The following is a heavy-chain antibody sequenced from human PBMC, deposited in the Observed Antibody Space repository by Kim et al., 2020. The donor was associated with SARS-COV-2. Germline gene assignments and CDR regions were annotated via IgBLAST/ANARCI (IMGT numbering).Heavy chain of an antibody. CDR2: INTNTGNP. D-gene: IGHD5-18*01. V-gene: IGHV7-4-1*02. J-gene: IGHJ6*02. CDR1: GYTFTSYA. CDR3: ARGAPSTTATRQDYYYYGMDV. Sequence: ASVKVSCKASGYTFTSYAMNWVRQAPGQGLEWMGWINTNTGNPTYAQGFTGRFVFSLDTSVSTAYLQISSLKAEDTAVYYCARGAPSTTATRQDYYYYGMDVWGQGTTVTVSS.